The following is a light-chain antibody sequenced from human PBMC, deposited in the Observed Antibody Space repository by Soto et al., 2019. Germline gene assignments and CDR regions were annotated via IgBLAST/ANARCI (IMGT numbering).Light chain of an antibody. CDR3: QQYNNWPPTWT. Sequence: EILMTQSPATLSVSPGERATLSCRASQSVSSNLAWYQQKPGQAPRLLIYAVSTRATGIPARFSGSGSGTEFTLTINSLQSEDFAVYYCQQYNNWPPTWTFGQGT. V-gene: IGKV3-15*01. CDR2: AVS. CDR1: QSVSSN. J-gene: IGKJ1*01.